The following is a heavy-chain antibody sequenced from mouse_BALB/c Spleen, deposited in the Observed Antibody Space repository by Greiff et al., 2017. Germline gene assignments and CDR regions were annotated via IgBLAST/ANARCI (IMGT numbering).Heavy chain of an antibody. J-gene: IGHJ3*01. Sequence: QVQLQQSGAELAKPGASVKMSCKASGYTFTSYWMHWVKQRPGQGLEWIGYINPSTGYTEYNQKFKDKATLTADKSSSTAYMQLSSLTSEDSAVYYWARAIYYYGSSQAWFAYWRQGTLVTVSA. D-gene: IGHD1-1*01. CDR3: ARAIYYYGSSQAWFAY. V-gene: IGHV1-7*01. CDR2: INPSTGYT. CDR1: GYTFTSYW.